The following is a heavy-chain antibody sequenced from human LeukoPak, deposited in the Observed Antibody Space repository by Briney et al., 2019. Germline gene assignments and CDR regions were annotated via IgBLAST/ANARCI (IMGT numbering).Heavy chain of an antibody. CDR3: ASYYDFWSGAHYYYMDV. V-gene: IGHV1-2*02. J-gene: IGHJ6*03. CDR1: GYTFTSYD. Sequence: ASVKVSCKASGYTFTSYDINWVRQATGQGLEWMGWINPNSGGTNYAQKFQGRVTMTRDTSISTAYMELSRLRSDDTAVYYCASYYDFWSGAHYYYMDVWGKGTTVTVSS. D-gene: IGHD3-3*01. CDR2: INPNSGGT.